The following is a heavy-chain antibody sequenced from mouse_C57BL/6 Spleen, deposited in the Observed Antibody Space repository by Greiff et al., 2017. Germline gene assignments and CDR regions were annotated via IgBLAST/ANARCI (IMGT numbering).Heavy chain of an antibody. Sequence: QVQLKESGAELVRPGTSVKVSCKASGYAFTNYLIEWVKQRPGQGLEWIGVLNPGSGGTNYNEKFKGKATLTADKSSSTAYMQLSSLTSEDSAVYFCAGRYGNLAWFAYWGQGTLVTVSA. J-gene: IGHJ3*01. CDR2: LNPGSGGT. D-gene: IGHD2-10*02. CDR3: AGRYGNLAWFAY. V-gene: IGHV1-54*01. CDR1: GYAFTNYL.